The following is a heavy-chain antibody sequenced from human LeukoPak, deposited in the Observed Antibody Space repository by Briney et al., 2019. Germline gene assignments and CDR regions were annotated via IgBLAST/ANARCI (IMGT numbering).Heavy chain of an antibody. CDR2: ISGSGGST. D-gene: IGHD3-22*01. Sequence: GGSLRLFCAASGFTFSSYAMSWVRQAPGKGLEWVSAISGSGGSTYYADSVKGRFTISRDNSKNTLYLQMNSLRAEDTAVYYCASQVDAPTYYYDSSGYPNAFDIWGQGTMVTVSS. CDR1: GFTFSSYA. V-gene: IGHV3-23*01. CDR3: ASQVDAPTYYYDSSGYPNAFDI. J-gene: IGHJ3*02.